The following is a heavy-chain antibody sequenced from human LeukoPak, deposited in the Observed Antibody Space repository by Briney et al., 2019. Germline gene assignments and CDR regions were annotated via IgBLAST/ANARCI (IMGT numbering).Heavy chain of an antibody. CDR1: GGSISSSIYY. CDR3: ARPYSSGWQPFDY. D-gene: IGHD6-19*01. CDR2: IFYSGST. J-gene: IGHJ4*02. Sequence: SETLSLTCTVSGGSISSSIYYWGWIRQPTGKGLEWIGSIFYSGSTYCNPSLKSRVTISVDTSKNQFSLKLSSVTAADTAVYYCARPYSSGWQPFDYWGQGALVTVSS. V-gene: IGHV4-39*01.